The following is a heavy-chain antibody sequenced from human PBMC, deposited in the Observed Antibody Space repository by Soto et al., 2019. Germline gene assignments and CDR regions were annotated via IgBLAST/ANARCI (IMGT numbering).Heavy chain of an antibody. CDR3: ARVPDYGDFLGWFDP. Sequence: GGSLRLSCAASGFTVSSNYMSWVRQAPGKGLEWVSVIYSGGSTYYADSVKGRFTISRHNSKNTLYLQMNSLRAEDTAVYYCARVPDYGDFLGWFDPWGQGTLVTVSS. D-gene: IGHD4-17*01. CDR2: IYSGGST. CDR1: GFTVSSNY. J-gene: IGHJ5*02. V-gene: IGHV3-53*04.